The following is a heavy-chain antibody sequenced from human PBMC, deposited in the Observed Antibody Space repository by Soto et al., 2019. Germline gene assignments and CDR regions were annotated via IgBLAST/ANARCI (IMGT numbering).Heavy chain of an antibody. CDR2: IRSKANSYAT. D-gene: IGHD6-19*01. CDR3: TRLAVAEDFDY. Sequence: EVQLVESGGGLVQPGGSLKLSCAASGFIFSDSAMHWVRQASGKRLEWVGRIRSKANSYATAYAASVKGRFTISRDDSKNTAYLQMNSLKTEDTAVYYCTRLAVAEDFDYWGQGTLVTVSS. J-gene: IGHJ4*02. V-gene: IGHV3-73*01. CDR1: GFIFSDSA.